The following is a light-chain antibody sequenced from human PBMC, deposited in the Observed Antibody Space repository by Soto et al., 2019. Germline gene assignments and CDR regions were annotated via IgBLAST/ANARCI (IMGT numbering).Light chain of an antibody. V-gene: IGLV1-44*01. CDR1: SSNIGRNM. J-gene: IGLJ1*01. CDR2: YDN. Sequence: QSVLTQSAAGSGTPGQSVGSSCSGSSSNIGRNMVNWYQQLPGTAPKLLMYYDNQRPSGVPDRFSGSRSGTSASLAISGLQSEDEADYYCAAWDDSLNGEIFGTGTKVTVL. CDR3: AAWDDSLNGEI.